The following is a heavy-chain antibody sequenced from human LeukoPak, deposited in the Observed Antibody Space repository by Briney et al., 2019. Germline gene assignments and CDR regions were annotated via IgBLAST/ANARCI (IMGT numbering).Heavy chain of an antibody. CDR3: TRDYRTTVTTSAY. D-gene: IGHD4-17*01. CDR1: GYTFTSYD. V-gene: IGHV1-8*01. CDR2: VNPNSGHA. J-gene: IGHJ4*02. Sequence: PGASVKVSCKASGYTFTSYDINWVRQATGQGLEWMGWVNPNSGHAGFAQKFQGRVSMTSNTSISTAYMEVRSLRSDDTAVYSCTRDYRTTVTTSAYWGQGTLVTVSP.